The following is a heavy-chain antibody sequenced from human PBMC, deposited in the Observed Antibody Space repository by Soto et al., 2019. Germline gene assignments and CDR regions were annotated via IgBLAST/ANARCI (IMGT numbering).Heavy chain of an antibody. D-gene: IGHD3-3*01. CDR2: ISSSSSTI. V-gene: IGHV3-48*01. CDR1: GFTFSSYS. J-gene: IGHJ4*02. Sequence: PGGSLRLSCAASGFTFSSYSMNWVRQAPGKGLEWVSYISSSSSTIYYADSVKGRFTISRDNAKNSLYLQMNSLRAEDTAVYYCATEVWVYYDFWSGYSDYWGQGTLVTVSS. CDR3: ATEVWVYYDFWSGYSDY.